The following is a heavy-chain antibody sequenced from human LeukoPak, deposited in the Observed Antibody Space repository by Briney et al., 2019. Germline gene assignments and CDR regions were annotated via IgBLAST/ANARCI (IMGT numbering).Heavy chain of an antibody. CDR1: GGSISSYY. V-gene: IGHV4-59*12. CDR3: ARARGSSSSDY. D-gene: IGHD6-6*01. J-gene: IGHJ4*02. CDR2: IYYSGST. Sequence: PSETLSLTCTVSGGSISSYYWSWIRQPPGKGLEWIGYIYYSGSTNYNPSLKSRVTISVDTSKNQFSLKLSSVTAADTAVYYCARARGSSSSDYWGQGTLVTVSS.